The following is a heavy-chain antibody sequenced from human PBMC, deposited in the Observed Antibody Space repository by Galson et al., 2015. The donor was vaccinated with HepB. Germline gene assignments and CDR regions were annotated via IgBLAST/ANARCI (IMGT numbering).Heavy chain of an antibody. CDR3: ARGRFGGARGY. Sequence: LSLTCAVYGGSFSGYYWSWIRQPPGKGLEWIGEINHSGSTNYNPSLKSRVTISVDTSKNQFSLKLSPVTAADTAVYYCARGRFGGARGYWGQGTLVTVSS. CDR1: GGSFSGYY. V-gene: IGHV4-34*01. CDR2: INHSGST. J-gene: IGHJ4*02. D-gene: IGHD3-10*01.